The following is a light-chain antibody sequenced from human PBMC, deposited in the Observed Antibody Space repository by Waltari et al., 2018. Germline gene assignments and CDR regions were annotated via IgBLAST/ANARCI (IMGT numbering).Light chain of an antibody. CDR1: GSAVGASDS. Sequence: QSALTQPASVSGSPGQSITISCSGVGSAVGASDSVSWHQHHRGKPPQVIIYDVTNRPSGVSDRFSASKSANTASLTISRLQPEDEADYFCSSQTLDGLVLFGGGTRLTVL. J-gene: IGLJ2*01. CDR3: SSQTLDGLVL. CDR2: DVT. V-gene: IGLV2-14*03.